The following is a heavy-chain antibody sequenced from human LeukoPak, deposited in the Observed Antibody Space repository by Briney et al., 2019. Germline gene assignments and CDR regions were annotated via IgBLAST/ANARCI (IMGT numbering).Heavy chain of an antibody. V-gene: IGHV4-59*01. CDR3: ARAGTYYDILTGYRYYFGY. CDR2: IYYSGST. CDR1: GGSISSYY. Sequence: SETLSLTCTVSGGSISSYYWSWIRQPPGKGLEWIGYIYYSGSTNYNPPLKSRVTISVDTSKNQFSLKLSSVTAADTAVYYCARAGTYYDILTGYRYYFGYWGQGTLVTVSS. J-gene: IGHJ4*02. D-gene: IGHD3-9*01.